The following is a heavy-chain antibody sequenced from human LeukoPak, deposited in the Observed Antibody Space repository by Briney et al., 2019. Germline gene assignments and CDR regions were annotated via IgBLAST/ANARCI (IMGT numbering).Heavy chain of an antibody. CDR3: VTGFYSPHY. CDR2: IYYSGIT. V-gene: IGHV4-59*01. D-gene: IGHD4-11*01. Sequence: PSETLSLTCTVSGGSISSYYWSWIRQPPGKGLEWIGYIYYSGITKYNPSLKSRITISVDTSKNQFSLKLSSVTAADTAVYYCVTGFYSPHYWGQGTLVTVSS. J-gene: IGHJ4*02. CDR1: GGSISSYY.